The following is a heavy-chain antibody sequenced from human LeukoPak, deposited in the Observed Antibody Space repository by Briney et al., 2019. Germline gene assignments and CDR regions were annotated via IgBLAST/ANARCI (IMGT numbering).Heavy chain of an antibody. CDR2: IRSKTFGGTT. CDR3: ARARLQLLWFGESWYYFDY. V-gene: IGHV3-49*04. CDR1: GFTFGDHT. Sequence: GGSLRLSCTSSGFTFGDHTMSWVRQAPGKGLEWVGFIRSKTFGGTTEYAASVKGRFTISRDDSKSIAYLQMNSLKTEDTAVYYCARARLQLLWFGESWYYFDYWGQGTLVTVSS. J-gene: IGHJ4*02. D-gene: IGHD3-10*01.